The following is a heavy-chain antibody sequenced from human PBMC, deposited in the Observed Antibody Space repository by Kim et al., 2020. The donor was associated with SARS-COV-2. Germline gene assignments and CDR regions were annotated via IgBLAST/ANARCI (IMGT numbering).Heavy chain of an antibody. J-gene: IGHJ6*02. V-gene: IGHV3-43*01. CDR3: AKDLIPSLPHDYSYYGMDV. Sequence: GRFTISRDNSKNSLYLQMNSLRTEDTALYYCAKDLIPSLPHDYSYYGMDVWGQGTTVTVSS. D-gene: IGHD6-6*01.